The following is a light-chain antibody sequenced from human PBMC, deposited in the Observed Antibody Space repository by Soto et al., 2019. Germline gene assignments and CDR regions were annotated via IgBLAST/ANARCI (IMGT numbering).Light chain of an antibody. CDR3: CSYAGSYTFVV. J-gene: IGLJ2*01. CDR1: SSDVGGYNY. Sequence: QSALTQPRSVSGSPGQSVTLSCTGTSSDVGGYNYVSWYQQHPGKAPKLRIYDVSKRPSGVPDRFSGSKAGNTASLTISGLQAEDEADYYCCSYAGSYTFVVFGGGTKLTVL. V-gene: IGLV2-11*01. CDR2: DVS.